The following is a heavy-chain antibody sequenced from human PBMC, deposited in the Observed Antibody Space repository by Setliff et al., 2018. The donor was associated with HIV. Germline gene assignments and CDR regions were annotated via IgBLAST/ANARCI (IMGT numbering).Heavy chain of an antibody. CDR1: GYSIISEYY. D-gene: IGHD3-3*02. CDR3: GRLDTFLNHFDY. V-gene: IGHV4-38-2*01. J-gene: IGHJ4*02. Sequence: PSETLSLTCDVSGYSIISEYYWGWVRQPPGKGLEWIGTVYQSGTTYYNPSLKSRITLSIDRSKDQFSLRLTSVTAADTAIYYCGRLDTFLNHFDYWGQGVPVTVSS. CDR2: VYQSGTT.